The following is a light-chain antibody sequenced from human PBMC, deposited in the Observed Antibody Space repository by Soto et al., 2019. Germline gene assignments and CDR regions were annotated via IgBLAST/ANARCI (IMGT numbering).Light chain of an antibody. Sequence: DIVMTQSPLSLPVTPGEPASISCRSSQSLLHSNGYNYLDWYLQKPGQSPQLLIYLGSNRASGVPDRFSGSGSGTDFTLKISGVEAEDVGVYYCMQALQTWTFGQGTKVDNK. CDR1: QSLLHSNGYNY. J-gene: IGKJ1*01. CDR3: MQALQTWT. V-gene: IGKV2-28*01. CDR2: LGS.